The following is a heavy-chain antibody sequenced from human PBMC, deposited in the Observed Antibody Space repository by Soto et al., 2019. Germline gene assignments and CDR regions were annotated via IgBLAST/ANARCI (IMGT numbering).Heavy chain of an antibody. Sequence: KASETLSLTCSVSGGSISSTSYNWGWIRQPPGKELEWIGNIFYTGSTFYNPSLESRLTISVATSKNQFSLTLRSMTAADTAVYYCARRGYSHGXFDLWGQGSLVTVSS. CDR1: GGSISSTSYN. J-gene: IGHJ4*02. CDR3: ARRGYSHGXFDL. D-gene: IGHD5-18*01. V-gene: IGHV4-39*01. CDR2: IFYTGST.